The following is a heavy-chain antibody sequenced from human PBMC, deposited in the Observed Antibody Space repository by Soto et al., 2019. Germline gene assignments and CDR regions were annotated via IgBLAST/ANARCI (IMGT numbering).Heavy chain of an antibody. CDR3: ATTKAQLWSLTPVY. V-gene: IGHV4-31*03. CDR1: GGSISSGGYY. D-gene: IGHD5-18*01. CDR2: IYYSGST. Sequence: QVQLQESGPGLVKPSQTLSLTCTVSGGSISSGGYYWSWIRQHPGKGLEWIGYIYYSGSTYYNPSLKSRVTXXVXTXXTQFSLKLSSVTAADTAVYYCATTKAQLWSLTPVYWGQGTLVTVSS. J-gene: IGHJ4*02.